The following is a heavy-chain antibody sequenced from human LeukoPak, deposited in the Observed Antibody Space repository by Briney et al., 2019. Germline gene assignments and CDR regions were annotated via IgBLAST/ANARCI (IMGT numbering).Heavy chain of an antibody. CDR3: ARGPYCSITRCIGRFDP. Sequence: ASVKVSCKASGYTFTGYYMHWVRQAPGQGLEWMGWINTNSGGTNYAQKFQGRVTMTRDTSITTAYMELSRLRSDDTAVYYCARGPYCSITRCIGRFDPWGQGTLVTVSS. D-gene: IGHD2-2*01. CDR1: GYTFTGYY. CDR2: INTNSGGT. V-gene: IGHV1-2*02. J-gene: IGHJ5*02.